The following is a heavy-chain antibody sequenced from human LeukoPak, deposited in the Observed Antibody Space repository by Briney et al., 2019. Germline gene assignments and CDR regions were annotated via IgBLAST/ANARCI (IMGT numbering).Heavy chain of an antibody. V-gene: IGHV3-33*01. CDR3: ARDRGSSDY. CDR2: IWHDGSNK. Sequence: PGGSLRLSCAASGFTFSSYGMHWVRQAPGKGLEWVALIWHDGSNKYYADSVKGRFTISRDNSKNTLYLQMNSLRAEDTAVYYCARDRGSSDYWGQGTLVTVSS. J-gene: IGHJ4*02. D-gene: IGHD6-6*01. CDR1: GFTFSSYG.